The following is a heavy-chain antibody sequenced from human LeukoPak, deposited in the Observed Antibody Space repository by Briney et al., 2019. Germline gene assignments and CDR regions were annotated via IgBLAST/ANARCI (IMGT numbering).Heavy chain of an antibody. D-gene: IGHD5-24*01. CDR1: GFTFSNYP. CDR2: ISASGDST. Sequence: PGGSLRLSCVASGFTFSNYPMTWVRQAPGQGLESVSVISASGDSTYYAGSVKGRFTISRDNSRNTLYLQMNSLRVEDTARYYCAKDGDMGRHGQWFDPWGQGTLVTVSS. J-gene: IGHJ5*02. V-gene: IGHV3-23*01. CDR3: AKDGDMGRHGQWFDP.